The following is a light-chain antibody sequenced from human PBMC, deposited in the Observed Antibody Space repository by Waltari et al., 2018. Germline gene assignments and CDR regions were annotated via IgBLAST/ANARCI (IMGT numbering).Light chain of an antibody. J-gene: IGKJ4*01. Sequence: DIQLTQSPYFLSASVGDRVNITLLASQDITHYLAWYQVKPGEAPKLLIYKASTLQSGVPSRFSGSGSGTEFTLTVASLQPEDLATYYCQQTNSFPRTFGGGTKVEMK. V-gene: IGKV1-9*01. CDR3: QQTNSFPRT. CDR1: QDITHY. CDR2: KAS.